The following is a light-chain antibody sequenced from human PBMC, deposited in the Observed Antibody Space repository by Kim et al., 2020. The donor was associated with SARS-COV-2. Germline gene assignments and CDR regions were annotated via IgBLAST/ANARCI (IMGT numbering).Light chain of an antibody. CDR2: GDS. CDR3: QSYDKSLTASWV. Sequence: VTTTCTGTSSNIGADYEVHSYQQFPRSDPTLLVNGDSNRPSGVPYRFSSATSATSASLVITGLQAEDEADYYCQSYDKSLTASWVFGGGTKVTVL. CDR1: SSNIGADYE. J-gene: IGLJ3*02. V-gene: IGLV1-40*01.